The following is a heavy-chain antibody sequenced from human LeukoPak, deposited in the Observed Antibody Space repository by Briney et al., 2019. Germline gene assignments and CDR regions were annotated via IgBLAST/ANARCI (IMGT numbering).Heavy chain of an antibody. CDR1: GFTFSRYW. CDR3: ARIGYSSSCFDY. J-gene: IGHJ4*02. CDR2: IKEDGSVK. D-gene: IGHD6-13*01. V-gene: IGHV3-7*01. Sequence: GGSLRLSCAASGFTFSRYWMSWIRQAPGKGLEWVANIKEDGSVKYYGDSVKGRFTISRDNAKNSQSLQMNSLRAEDTAVYYCARIGYSSSCFDYWGQGTLVTVSS.